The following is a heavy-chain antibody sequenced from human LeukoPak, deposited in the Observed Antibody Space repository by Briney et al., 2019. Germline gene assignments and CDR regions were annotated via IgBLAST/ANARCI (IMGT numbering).Heavy chain of an antibody. CDR1: GGSISSYY. Sequence: PSETLSLTCTVSGGSISSYYWSWIRQPPGKGLEWIGDIYYSGSTNYNPSLKSRVTISVDTSKNQFSLKLSSVTAADTAVYYCARHVPPNSNNWFDPWGQGTLVTVSS. V-gene: IGHV4-59*08. J-gene: IGHJ5*02. CDR3: ARHVPPNSNNWFDP. CDR2: IYYSGST. D-gene: IGHD3-10*02.